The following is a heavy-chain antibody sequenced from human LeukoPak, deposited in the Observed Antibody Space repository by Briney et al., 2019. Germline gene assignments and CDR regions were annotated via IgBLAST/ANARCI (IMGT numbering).Heavy chain of an antibody. CDR1: GFTFSSYW. CDR2: IKQDGSEK. V-gene: IGHV3-7*01. CDR3: AREGAYGSGSYSDYFDY. Sequence: GGSLRLSCAASGFTFSSYWMSWVRQAPGKGLEWVANIKQDGSEKYYVDSVKGRFTIARDNAKNSLYLQMNSLRAEDTAVYYCAREGAYGSGSYSDYFDYWGQGTLVTVSS. D-gene: IGHD3-10*01. J-gene: IGHJ4*02.